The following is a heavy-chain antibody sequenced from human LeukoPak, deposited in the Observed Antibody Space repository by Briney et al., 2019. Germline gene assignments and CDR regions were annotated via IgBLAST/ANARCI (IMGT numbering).Heavy chain of an antibody. J-gene: IGHJ4*02. CDR3: ARGAGASAYYYDGSGYYYVLFDY. CDR1: GGSFSGYY. D-gene: IGHD3-22*01. Sequence: SETLSLTCAVYGGSFSGYYWSWIRQPPGKGLEWIGEINHSGSTNYNPSLKSRVTISVDTSKNQFSLKLSSVTAADTAVYYCARGAGASAYYYDGSGYYYVLFDYWGQGTLVTVSS. CDR2: INHSGST. V-gene: IGHV4-34*01.